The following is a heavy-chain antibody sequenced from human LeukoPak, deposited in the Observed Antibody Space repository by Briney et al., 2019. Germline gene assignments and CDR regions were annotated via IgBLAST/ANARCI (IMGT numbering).Heavy chain of an antibody. CDR3: ARVRCSGGSCYGQAHFDY. Sequence: GASVKVSCKASGYTFTGYYMHWVRQAPGQGLEWMGWINPNSGGTNYAQKFQGRVTMTRDTSISTAYMELSRLRSDDTAVYYCARVRCSGGSCYGQAHFDYWGQGTLVTVSS. J-gene: IGHJ4*02. V-gene: IGHV1-2*02. CDR1: GYTFTGYY. CDR2: INPNSGGT. D-gene: IGHD2-15*01.